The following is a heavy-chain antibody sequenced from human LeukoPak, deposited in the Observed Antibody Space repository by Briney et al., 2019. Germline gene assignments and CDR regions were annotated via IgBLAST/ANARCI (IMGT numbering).Heavy chain of an antibody. Sequence: PGGSLRLSCAASGFTVSSNYMSWVRQAPGKGLEWVSVIYSGGSTYYADSVKGRFTISRDNSKNTLYLQMNSLRAEDTAVYYCARVKAAAANMHFDYWGQGTLVTVSS. D-gene: IGHD6-13*01. J-gene: IGHJ4*02. CDR3: ARVKAAAANMHFDY. CDR1: GFTVSSNY. V-gene: IGHV3-53*01. CDR2: IYSGGST.